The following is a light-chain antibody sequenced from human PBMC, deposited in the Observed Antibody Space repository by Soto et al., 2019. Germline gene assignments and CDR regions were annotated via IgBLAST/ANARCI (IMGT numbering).Light chain of an antibody. Sequence: QSALTQPRSVSGSPGQSVTISCTGTGNDVGAYNYVSWYQQHPGRPPKLMIYDVTKWPSGVPERFSGSKSGNTASLTISGLQAEDEAASFCCSYAGGYIYLFGTGTKVTVL. CDR3: CSYAGGYIYL. CDR2: DVT. V-gene: IGLV2-11*01. J-gene: IGLJ1*01. CDR1: GNDVGAYNY.